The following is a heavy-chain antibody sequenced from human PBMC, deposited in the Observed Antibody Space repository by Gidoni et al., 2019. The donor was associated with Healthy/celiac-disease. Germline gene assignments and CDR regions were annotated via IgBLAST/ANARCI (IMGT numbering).Heavy chain of an antibody. Sequence: EVQLVESGGGLVKPGGSLRLSCAASGFTFRNAWMRWVRQAPGKGLEWVGRIKSKTDGGTTDYAAPVKGRFTISRDDSKNTLYLQMNSLKTEDTAVYYCTTHPYDSSGYLFYRLLRPQDAFDIWGQGTMVTVSS. V-gene: IGHV3-15*01. CDR1: GFTFRNAW. D-gene: IGHD3-22*01. J-gene: IGHJ3*02. CDR2: IKSKTDGGTT. CDR3: TTHPYDSSGYLFYRLLRPQDAFDI.